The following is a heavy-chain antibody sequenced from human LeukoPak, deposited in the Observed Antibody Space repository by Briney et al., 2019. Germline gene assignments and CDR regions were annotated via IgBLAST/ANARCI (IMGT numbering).Heavy chain of an antibody. Sequence: ASVKVSCKASGYTFTSYAMNWVRQAPGQGLEWMGWINAYNGNTNYAQKLQGRVTMTTDTSTSTAYMELRSLRSDDTAVYYCARVPYSGYDETDYWGQGTLVTVSS. D-gene: IGHD5-12*01. V-gene: IGHV1-18*01. J-gene: IGHJ4*02. CDR3: ARVPYSGYDETDY. CDR2: INAYNGNT. CDR1: GYTFTSYA.